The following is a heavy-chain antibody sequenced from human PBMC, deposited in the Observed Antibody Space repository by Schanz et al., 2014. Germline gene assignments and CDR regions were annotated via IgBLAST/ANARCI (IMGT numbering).Heavy chain of an antibody. D-gene: IGHD3-3*01. Sequence: VQLVESGGDLVQPGGSLRLSCEVSGSIFSNYGMGWVRQAPGKGLEWVSAISGSGGSTYYADSVKGRFTISRDNSKNTVYLKMNSLRPEDTALYYCAKEVRLVLRDWLPTPDFDFWGQGTLVTVSS. CDR3: AKEVRLVLRDWLPTPDFDF. J-gene: IGHJ4*02. CDR2: ISGSGGST. CDR1: GSIFSNYG. V-gene: IGHV3-23*04.